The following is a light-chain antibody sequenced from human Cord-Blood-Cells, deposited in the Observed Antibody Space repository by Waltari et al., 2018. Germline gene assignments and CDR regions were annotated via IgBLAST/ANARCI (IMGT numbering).Light chain of an antibody. Sequence: QSALTQPRSVSGSPGQSVTISCTGTSSDVGGYNYVSWYQQHPGKAPKLKIYDVSKPPSGVPDRFSGSKSGNTASLTISGLQAEDEADYYCCSYAGSYTYVFGTGTNVTVL. CDR1: SSDVGGYNY. CDR2: DVS. V-gene: IGLV2-11*01. CDR3: CSYAGSYTYV. J-gene: IGLJ1*01.